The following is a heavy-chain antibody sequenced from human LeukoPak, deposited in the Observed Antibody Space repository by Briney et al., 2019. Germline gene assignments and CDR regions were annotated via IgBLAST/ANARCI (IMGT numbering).Heavy chain of an antibody. CDR3: ARPSTQRTDAARFDY. CDR2: IYHSGST. D-gene: IGHD6-25*01. V-gene: IGHV4-39*01. Sequence: KPSETLSLTCTVSGGSISSGSCYWAWIRQPPGKGLEWVASIYHSGSTVYNPSLKSPVTISVDTSENQFYLTLHAVTAADTAVYYCARPSTQRTDAARFDYWGQGTLVTVSS. CDR1: GGSISSGSCY. J-gene: IGHJ4*01.